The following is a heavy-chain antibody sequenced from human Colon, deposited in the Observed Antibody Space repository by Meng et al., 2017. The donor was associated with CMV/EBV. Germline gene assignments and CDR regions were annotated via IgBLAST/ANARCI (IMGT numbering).Heavy chain of an antibody. V-gene: IGHV1-2*02. CDR3: ARDGIRGVFFFDY. Sequence: QGQRVQSGAGGKEPGASVKVLCKASGFTFTGHYMHWVRQAPGQGLEWMGWIDANSGGTNYAQKFQGRLTMTRDTSISTVYMELNRLRSDDTAVYFCARDGIRGVFFFDYWGQGTLVTVSS. D-gene: IGHD1-14*01. CDR1: GFTFTGHY. J-gene: IGHJ4*02. CDR2: IDANSGGT.